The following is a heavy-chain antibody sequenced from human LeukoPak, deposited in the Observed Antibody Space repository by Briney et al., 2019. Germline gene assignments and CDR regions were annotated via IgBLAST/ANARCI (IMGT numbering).Heavy chain of an antibody. V-gene: IGHV4-31*03. CDR1: GGSISSGGYY. Sequence: SQTLSLTCTVSGGSISSGGYYWSWIRPPPGKGLEWIGYLYYSGSTYYNPSLKSRVTISVDTSKNQFSLKLSSVTAADTAVYYCARGDSSGYSDYWGQGTLVTVSS. CDR2: LYYSGST. CDR3: ARGDSSGYSDY. D-gene: IGHD3-22*01. J-gene: IGHJ4*02.